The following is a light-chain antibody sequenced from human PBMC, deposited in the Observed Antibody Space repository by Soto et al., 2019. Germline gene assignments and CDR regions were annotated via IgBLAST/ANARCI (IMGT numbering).Light chain of an antibody. Sequence: AIRMTQSPSSFSASTGDRVTITCRASQDISSYLAWYQQKVGKAPKLLIYAVATLQRGAPSRFSGSGSGTDFTLTISRLQSEDFATYYCQQYFSYPYTFGQGTKLEI. CDR2: AVA. V-gene: IGKV1-8*01. J-gene: IGKJ2*01. CDR1: QDISSY. CDR3: QQYFSYPYT.